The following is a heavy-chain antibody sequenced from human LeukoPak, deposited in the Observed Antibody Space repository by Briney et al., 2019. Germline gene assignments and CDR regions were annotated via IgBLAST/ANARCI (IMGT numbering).Heavy chain of an antibody. J-gene: IGHJ4*02. CDR3: ARHNYYDSSGYYPLGY. D-gene: IGHD3-22*01. CDR2: IYYSGNT. Sequence: SEILSLTCTVSGGSISSYYWSWIRQPPGKGLEWIGYIYYSGNTKYNPSLKSRVTMSVDTSKNQFSLGLSSVTAADTAVYYCARHNYYDSSGYYPLGYWGQGTLVTVSS. CDR1: GGSISSYY. V-gene: IGHV4-59*08.